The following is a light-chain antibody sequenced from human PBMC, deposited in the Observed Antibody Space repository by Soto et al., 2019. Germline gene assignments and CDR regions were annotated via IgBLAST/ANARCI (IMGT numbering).Light chain of an antibody. CDR1: SSDVGNYKY. CDR2: DVS. V-gene: IGLV2-11*01. J-gene: IGLJ1*01. CDR3: CSYAGTYIPYV. Sequence: SLPTQPRALSVTPGQTVTISRTRTSSDVGNYKYVSWYRHLPGRAPQLMIFDVSKRPSGVPDRFSGSKSGNTASLTISDLQAEDEADYYCCSYAGTYIPYVFGTGTKVTVL.